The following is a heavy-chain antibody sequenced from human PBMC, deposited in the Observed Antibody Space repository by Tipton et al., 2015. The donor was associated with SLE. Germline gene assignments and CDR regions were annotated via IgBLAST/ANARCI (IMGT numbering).Heavy chain of an antibody. J-gene: IGHJ5*02. CDR3: ARSGSYWFDP. CDR2: IYYSGST. CDR1: GGSISSHY. V-gene: IGHV4-59*08. D-gene: IGHD6-6*01. Sequence: LRLSCTVSGGSISSHYWSWIRQPPGKGLEWIGYIYYSGSTNYNPSLKSRVTISVDTSKNQFSLKLSSVTAADTAVYYCARSGSYWFDPWGQGTLVTVSS.